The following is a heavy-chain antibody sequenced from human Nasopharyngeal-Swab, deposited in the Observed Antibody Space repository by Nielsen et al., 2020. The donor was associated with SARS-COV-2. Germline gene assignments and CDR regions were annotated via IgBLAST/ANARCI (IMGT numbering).Heavy chain of an antibody. CDR1: GGTFSSYA. CDR2: IIPIFGTA. Sequence: SVNVSCKASGGTFSSYAISWVRQATGQGLEWMGGIIPIFGTANYAQKFQGRVTITADESTSTAYMELSILRSEDTAVYYCARGRVGVTYYYYYYMDGWGKGTTVTVS. J-gene: IGHJ6*03. D-gene: IGHD2-2*01. CDR3: ARGRVGVTYYYYYYMDG. V-gene: IGHV1-69*13.